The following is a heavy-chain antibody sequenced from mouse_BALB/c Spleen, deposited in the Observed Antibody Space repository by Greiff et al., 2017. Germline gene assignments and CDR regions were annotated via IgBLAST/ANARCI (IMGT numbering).Heavy chain of an antibody. CDR1: GYSITSGYY. J-gene: IGHJ2*01. CDR2: ISYDGSN. D-gene: IGHD1-1*01. Sequence: DVQLQESGPGLVKPSQSLSLTCSVTGYSITSGYYWNWIRQFPGNKLEWMGYISYDGSNNYNPSLKNRISITRDTSKNQFFLKLNSVTTEDTATYYCARGSYGSSFDYWGQGTTLTVSS. CDR3: ARGSYGSSFDY. V-gene: IGHV3-6*02.